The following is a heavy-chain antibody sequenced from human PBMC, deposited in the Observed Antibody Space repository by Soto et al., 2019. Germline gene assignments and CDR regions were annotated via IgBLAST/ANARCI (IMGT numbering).Heavy chain of an antibody. J-gene: IGHJ4*02. Sequence: PGGSLRLSCAASGFTFSSYAMHWVRQAPGKGLEWVAVISYDGSNKYYADSVKGRFTISRDNSKNTLYLQMNSLRAEDTAVYYCARDTEYSSSSVDYWGQGTLVTVSA. V-gene: IGHV3-30-3*01. CDR1: GFTFSSYA. CDR3: ARDTEYSSSSVDY. CDR2: ISYDGSNK. D-gene: IGHD6-6*01.